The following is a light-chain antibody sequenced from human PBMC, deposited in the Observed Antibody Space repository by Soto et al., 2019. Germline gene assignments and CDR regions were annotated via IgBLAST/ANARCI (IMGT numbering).Light chain of an antibody. V-gene: IGLV1-44*01. Sequence: QSVLTQPPSASGTPGQRVTISCSGSSSSIGSNTVNWYQQLPGSAPKQLIYANDQRPSGGPDRLSAFKSCTSASPAISGLQSADEADYYCASWDDSRIGWLFGGGTKLTVL. CDR2: AND. CDR3: ASWDDSRIGWL. J-gene: IGLJ3*02. CDR1: SSSIGSNT.